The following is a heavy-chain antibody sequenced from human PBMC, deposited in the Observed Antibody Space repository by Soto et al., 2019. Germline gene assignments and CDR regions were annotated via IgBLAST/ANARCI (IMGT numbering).Heavy chain of an antibody. J-gene: IGHJ4*02. CDR2: IYPSDSDT. CDR1: GYNFAGYW. D-gene: IGHD3-3*01. CDR3: ARGGVSTRTFDY. Sequence: GESLKISCKGSGYNFAGYWIAWVRQMPGKGLELMGIIYPSDSDTRYRPSFQGQVTSSADKSISSAYLQWSSLRASDTAMYYCARGGVSTRTFDYWGQGTPVTVSS. V-gene: IGHV5-51*01.